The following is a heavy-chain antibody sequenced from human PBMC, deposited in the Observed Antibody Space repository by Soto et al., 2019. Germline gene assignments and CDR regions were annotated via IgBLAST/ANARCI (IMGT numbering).Heavy chain of an antibody. CDR1: SGSISSSNW. Sequence: SETLSLTCAVSSGSISSSNWWSWVRQPPGKGLEWIGEIYHSGSTNYNPSLKSRVTISVDKSKNQFSLKLSSVTAADTAVYYCARVTTVHYYYYMDVWGKGTTVTVSS. CDR3: ARVTTVHYYYYMDV. V-gene: IGHV4-4*02. CDR2: IYHSGST. D-gene: IGHD4-17*01. J-gene: IGHJ6*03.